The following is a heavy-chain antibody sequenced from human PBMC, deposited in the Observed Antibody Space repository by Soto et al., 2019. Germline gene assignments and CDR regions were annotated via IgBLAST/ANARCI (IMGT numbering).Heavy chain of an antibody. CDR1: GYSFTTYW. J-gene: IGHJ4*02. D-gene: IGHD3-22*01. V-gene: IGHV5-51*01. Sequence: GESLKISCKGSGYSFTTYWIGWVRQMPGKGLEWMGIIYPGDSDIRYSPSFQGQVTISADKYISTAYLQWSSLKASDTAMYYCARKDSSSAFDYWGQGTLVTVSS. CDR2: IYPGDSDI. CDR3: ARKDSSSAFDY.